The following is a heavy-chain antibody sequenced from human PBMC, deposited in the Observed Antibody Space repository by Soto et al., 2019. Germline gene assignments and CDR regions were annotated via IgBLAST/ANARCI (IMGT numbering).Heavy chain of an antibody. V-gene: IGHV5-10-1*01. CDR1: GYSFTSYW. J-gene: IGHJ6*02. CDR2: IDPSDSYT. Sequence: GEYLKISCKGSGYSFTSYWISWVRQMPGKGLEWMGRIDPSDSYTNYSPSFQGHVTISADKSISTAYLQWSSLKASDTAMYYCARPSHDYVCNSVASSSSCMDVRGQATSVTVS. CDR3: ARPSHDYVCNSVASSSSCMDV. D-gene: IGHD3-16*01.